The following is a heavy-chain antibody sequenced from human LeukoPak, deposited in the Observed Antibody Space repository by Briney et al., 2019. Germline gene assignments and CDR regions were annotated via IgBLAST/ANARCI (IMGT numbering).Heavy chain of an antibody. CDR3: ASRWSEYSSSYDC. J-gene: IGHJ4*02. CDR1: GGTFSSYA. CDR2: IIPIFGTA. V-gene: IGHV1-69*05. D-gene: IGHD6-13*01. Sequence: GSSVKVSCKASGGTFSSYAISWVRQAPGQGLEWMGGIIPIFGTANYAQKFQGRVTITTDESTSTAYMELSSLRSEDTAVYYCASRWSEYSSSYDCWGQGTLVTVSS.